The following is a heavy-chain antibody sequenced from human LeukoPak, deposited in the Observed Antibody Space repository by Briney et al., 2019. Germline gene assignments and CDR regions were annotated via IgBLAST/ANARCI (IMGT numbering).Heavy chain of an antibody. V-gene: IGHV4-59*01. Sequence: PSETLSLTCSVSGGSISSYYWSWIRQPPGKGLEWIGYIYYSGSTNYNPSLKSRVTISLDTSKSQFSLKLTSVTAADTDVYYCARAPIPYDRSRTDYRFDPWGQGTLVTVAS. D-gene: IGHD3-16*01. CDR3: ARAPIPYDRSRTDYRFDP. J-gene: IGHJ5*02. CDR2: IYYSGST. CDR1: GGSISSYY.